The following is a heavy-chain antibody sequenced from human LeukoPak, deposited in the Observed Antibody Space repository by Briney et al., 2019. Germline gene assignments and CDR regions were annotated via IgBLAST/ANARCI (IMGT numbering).Heavy chain of an antibody. CDR3: VRSSSSIFDY. V-gene: IGHV4-59*10. CDR1: GGSFSGYY. J-gene: IGHJ4*02. Sequence: SETLSLTCAVYGGSFSGYYWSWIRQPAGKGLEYIGRMYTSGSTNYNPSLKSRVTISVDTSKNQFSLKLSSVTAADTAVYYCVRSSSSIFDYWGQGTLVTVSS. CDR2: MYTSGST. D-gene: IGHD6-6*01.